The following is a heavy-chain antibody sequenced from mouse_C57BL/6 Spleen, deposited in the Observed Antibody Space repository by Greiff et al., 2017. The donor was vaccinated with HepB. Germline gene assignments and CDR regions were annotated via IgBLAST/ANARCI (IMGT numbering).Heavy chain of an antibody. CDR3: ARGGYDYDGWAMDY. Sequence: QVQLQQPGAELVKPGASVKLSCKASGYTFTSYWMHWVKQRPGQGLEWIGMIHPNSGSTNYNEKFKSKATLTVDKSSCTAYMQLSSLTSEDSAVYYCARGGYDYDGWAMDYWGQGTSVTVSS. CDR2: IHPNSGST. J-gene: IGHJ4*01. CDR1: GYTFTSYW. V-gene: IGHV1-64*01. D-gene: IGHD2-4*01.